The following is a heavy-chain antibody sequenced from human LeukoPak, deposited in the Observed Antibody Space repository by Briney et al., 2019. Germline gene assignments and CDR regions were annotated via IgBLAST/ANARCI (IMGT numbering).Heavy chain of an antibody. CDR3: AKDLKYDFWSGYYYYYYYMDV. Sequence: GGSLRLSCAASGLTFSRYAMTCVRQAPGKGLEWISAISAGGGSTYYADSVKGRFTISRDNSKNTLYLQMNSLRAEDTAVYYCAKDLKYDFWSGYYYYYYYMDVWGKGTTVTVPS. V-gene: IGHV3-23*01. J-gene: IGHJ6*03. D-gene: IGHD3-3*01. CDR2: ISAGGGST. CDR1: GLTFSRYA.